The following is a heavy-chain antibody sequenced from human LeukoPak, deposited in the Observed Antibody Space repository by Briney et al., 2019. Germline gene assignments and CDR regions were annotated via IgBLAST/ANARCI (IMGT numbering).Heavy chain of an antibody. D-gene: IGHD3-16*02. CDR2: INWNSGIT. Sequence: PGESLRLSCAASGFNFDEHGMNWVRQAPGKGLEWVSGINWNSGITGYADSVKGRFTISRDNAKNSLYLQMNSLRAEDTAVYFCARIWGSYRYFDYWGQGTLVTVSS. V-gene: IGHV3-20*04. CDR3: ARIWGSYRYFDY. CDR1: GFNFDEHG. J-gene: IGHJ4*02.